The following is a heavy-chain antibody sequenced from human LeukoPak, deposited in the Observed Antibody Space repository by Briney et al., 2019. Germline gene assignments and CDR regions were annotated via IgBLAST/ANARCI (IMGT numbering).Heavy chain of an antibody. D-gene: IGHD2-21*01. CDR2: VSYDANA. CDR3: VRHRTYWLGES. Sequence: PSETLSLTCTVSGGSISSYYWSWIRQAPGKGLENIGFVSYDANAYYNPSFSSRVTISADTSKSQVSLKLSSVTAADAAVYYCVRHRTYWLGESWGLGTLVTVSS. V-gene: IGHV4-59*04. CDR1: GGSISSYY. J-gene: IGHJ5*02.